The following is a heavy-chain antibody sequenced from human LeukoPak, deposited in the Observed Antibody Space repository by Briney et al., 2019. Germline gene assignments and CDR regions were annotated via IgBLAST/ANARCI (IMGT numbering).Heavy chain of an antibody. J-gene: IGHJ5*02. CDR1: GGSISGGDYY. V-gene: IGHV4-61*08. CDR3: ARHASAFIAAASVWFDP. D-gene: IGHD6-13*01. Sequence: SETLSLTCIVSGGSISGGDYYWSWIRQPPGTGLEWIGYIYYSGSTNYNPSLKSRVTISVDTSKNQFSLKLSSVTAADTAVYYCARHASAFIAAASVWFDPWGQGTLVTVSS. CDR2: IYYSGST.